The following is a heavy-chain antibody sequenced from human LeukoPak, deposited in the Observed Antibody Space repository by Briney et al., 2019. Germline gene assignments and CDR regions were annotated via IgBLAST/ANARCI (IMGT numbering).Heavy chain of an antibody. CDR1: GASVSSGGYY. CDR3: ATWRGVFD. CDR2: IYYSGST. D-gene: IGHD6-13*01. V-gene: IGHV4-31*03. Sequence: NSSETLSLTCTVSGASVSSGGYYWSWIRQHPGKGLEWIGYIYYSGSTYYNPPLKSRITISVDTSKNQFSLRLSSVTAADTAVYYCATWRGVFDWGQGTLVTVSS. J-gene: IGHJ4*02.